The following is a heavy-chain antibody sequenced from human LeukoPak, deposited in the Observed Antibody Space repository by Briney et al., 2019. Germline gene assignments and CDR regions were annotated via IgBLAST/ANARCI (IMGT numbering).Heavy chain of an antibody. D-gene: IGHD3-16*02. CDR3: AKGAMTITFGGVIEPGEYYFDY. Sequence: GASLRLSCAASGFTFSSYAMSWVRQAPGKGLEWVSAISGSGGSTYYADSVKGRFTISRDNSKNTLYLQMNSLRAEDTAVYYCAKGAMTITFGGVIEPGEYYFDYWGQGTLVTVSS. J-gene: IGHJ4*02. CDR2: ISGSGGST. V-gene: IGHV3-23*01. CDR1: GFTFSSYA.